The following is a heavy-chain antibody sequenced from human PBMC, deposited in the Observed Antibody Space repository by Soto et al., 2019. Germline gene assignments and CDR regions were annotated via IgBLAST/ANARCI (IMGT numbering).Heavy chain of an antibody. D-gene: IGHD4-17*01. CDR1: GVTFSRYA. CDR3: GRDPNGDYIGAFDF. J-gene: IGHJ3*01. Sequence: EVQVLESGGALIQPGGSLRLSCAVSGVTFSRYAMTWVRQAPGKGLEWVSAIRANGGTTYYADSVKGRFTISRDNSRNTLFLQMNNLRAEDTAVYYCGRDPNGDYIGAFDFWGQGTMVTVSS. CDR2: IRANGGTT. V-gene: IGHV3-23*01.